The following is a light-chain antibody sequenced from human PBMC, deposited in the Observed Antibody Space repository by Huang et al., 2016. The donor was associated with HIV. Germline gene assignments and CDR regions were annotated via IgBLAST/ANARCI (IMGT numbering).Light chain of an antibody. CDR1: QGISNS. Sequence: DIQMTQSPSSLSASVGDRVAITCRASQGISNSLAWHQQKPGKAPKLLLYAASKLEGGVTSRFSGSGSGAVYTLTISSLQPEDVAVYHCQQYHGVPWTFGQGTKVEVK. J-gene: IGKJ1*01. CDR2: AAS. V-gene: IGKV1-NL1*01. CDR3: QQYHGVPWT.